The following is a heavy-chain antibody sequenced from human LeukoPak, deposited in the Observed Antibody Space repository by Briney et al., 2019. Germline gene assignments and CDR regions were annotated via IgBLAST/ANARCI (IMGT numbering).Heavy chain of an antibody. D-gene: IGHD3-22*01. CDR3: ARHYYDSSGCYYYYFDY. J-gene: IGHJ4*02. CDR1: GYTFTGYY. V-gene: IGHV1-2*06. CDR2: INPNSGGT. Sequence: ASVKVSCKASGYTFTGYYMHWVRQAPGQGLEWMGRINPNSGGTNYAQKFQGRVTMTRDTSISTAYMELSRLRSDDTAVYYCARHYYDSSGCYYYYFDYWGQGTLVTVSS.